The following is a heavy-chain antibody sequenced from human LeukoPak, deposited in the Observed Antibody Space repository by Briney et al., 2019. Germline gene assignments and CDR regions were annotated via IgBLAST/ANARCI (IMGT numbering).Heavy chain of an antibody. J-gene: IGHJ4*02. CDR1: GFTFRNYV. D-gene: IGHD3-10*01. Sequence: GGSLGLSCAASGFTFRNYVIHWVRQAPGKGLEWVAVTSSDLNVKLYADSVKGRFTISRDNSRSTLYLQMDSLRPEDTAIYYCAREGYYGSGSPPSLYFDYWGQGTLVTVSS. CDR3: AREGYYGSGSPPSLYFDY. V-gene: IGHV3-30-3*01. CDR2: TSSDLNVK.